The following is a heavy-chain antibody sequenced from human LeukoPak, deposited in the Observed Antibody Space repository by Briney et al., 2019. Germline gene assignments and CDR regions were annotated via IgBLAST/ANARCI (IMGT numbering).Heavy chain of an antibody. D-gene: IGHD6-13*01. CDR2: ISYDGSNK. CDR3: AKDADSSSWYGMNYYYYYGMDV. CDR1: GFTFSSYG. J-gene: IGHJ6*02. Sequence: GGSLRLSCAASGFTFSSYGMHWVRQAPGKGLEWVAVISYDGSNKYYADSVKGRFTISRDNSKNTLYLQMNSLRAEDTAVYYCAKDADSSSWYGMNYYYYYGMDVWGQGTTVTVSS. V-gene: IGHV3-30*18.